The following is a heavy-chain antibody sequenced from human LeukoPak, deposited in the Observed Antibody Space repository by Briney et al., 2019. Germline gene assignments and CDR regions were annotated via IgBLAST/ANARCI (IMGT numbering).Heavy chain of an antibody. V-gene: IGHV6-1*01. J-gene: IGHJ4*02. CDR3: ARDGTWRIDY. CDR1: GDSVSSNSAI. D-gene: IGHD6-13*01. Sequence: SQTLSLTCAISGDSVSSNSAIWYWIRQSPPRGLEWLGRTYYRSKWFNDYAESVKGRITVSPDTSKNQFSLQLNSVTPEDTAVYYCARDGTWRIDYWGPGTLVTVSS. CDR2: TYYRSKWFN.